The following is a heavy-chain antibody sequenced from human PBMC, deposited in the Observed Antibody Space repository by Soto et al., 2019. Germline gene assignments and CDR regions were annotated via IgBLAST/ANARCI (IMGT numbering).Heavy chain of an antibody. CDR1: GDSISSGSYY. D-gene: IGHD1-26*01. J-gene: IGHJ4*02. Sequence: QVQLQESGPGLVEPSQTLSLTCSVSGDSISSGSYYWSWIRQSPEKGLEWIGYIYYTETTFYSPSLGSRVSISLDTSKNEFSLKLSSVTAAYTAVYHWARGTVGGTTSFDSGGRGTLVTVSS. CDR2: IYYTETT. V-gene: IGHV4-31*03. CDR3: ARGTVGGTTSFDS.